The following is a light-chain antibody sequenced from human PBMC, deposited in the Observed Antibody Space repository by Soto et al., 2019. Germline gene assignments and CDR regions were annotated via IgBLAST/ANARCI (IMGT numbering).Light chain of an antibody. V-gene: IGKV1-5*01. CDR1: QNIGSR. CDR2: DAS. J-gene: IGKJ4*01. CDR3: QQCNTPFT. Sequence: DIQMTQSPSTLSASVGDRVAITCRASQNIGSRLAWYQQKPDEAPKLLIYDASSLESGVPLRFGDSGSGTDFTLIISSLQPADFATYYCQQCNTPFTFGGGTKVEIK.